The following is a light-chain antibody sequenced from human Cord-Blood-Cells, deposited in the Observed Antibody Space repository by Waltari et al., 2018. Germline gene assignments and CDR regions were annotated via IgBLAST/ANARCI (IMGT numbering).Light chain of an antibody. CDR1: ELAKKY. CDR2: KDS. Sequence: SYELQQPSSVPVSPGQTARTTSPGDELAKKYARWFQQKPGQAPVLVIYKDSERPSGIPERFSGSSSGTTVTLTISGAQVEDEADYYCYSAADNNLVFGGGTKLTVL. CDR3: YSAADNNLV. J-gene: IGLJ3*02. V-gene: IGLV3-27*01.